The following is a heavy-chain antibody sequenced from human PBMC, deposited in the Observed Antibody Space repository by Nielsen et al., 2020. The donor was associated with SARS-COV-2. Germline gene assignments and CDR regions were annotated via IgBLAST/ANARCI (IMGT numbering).Heavy chain of an antibody. CDR1: GFTFSRHW. CDR3: ARAEGSSWYFHY. CDR2: IKQDGSEK. J-gene: IGHJ4*02. Sequence: GESLKISCAASGFTFSRHWMTWVRQAPGKGLEWVANIKQDGSEKYYVDSVKGRFTISRDNAKNSLSLQMSRLRAEDTAVYYCARAEGSSWYFHYWGQGTLVTVSS. D-gene: IGHD6-13*01. V-gene: IGHV3-7*03.